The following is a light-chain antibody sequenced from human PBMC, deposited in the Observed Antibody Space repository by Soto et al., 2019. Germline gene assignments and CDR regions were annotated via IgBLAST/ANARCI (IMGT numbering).Light chain of an antibody. CDR3: CSYAGGYKVI. Sequence: QSALTQPRSVSGSPGQSVTVSCTGTSSDVGSNYNYVSWYQQHPGKAPKLMIYDVTKRPSGIPDRFSGFKSGNSAYLTISGLQADDEADYYCCSYAGGYKVIFGGGTKVTVL. V-gene: IGLV2-11*01. CDR2: DVT. CDR1: SSDVGSNYNY. J-gene: IGLJ2*01.